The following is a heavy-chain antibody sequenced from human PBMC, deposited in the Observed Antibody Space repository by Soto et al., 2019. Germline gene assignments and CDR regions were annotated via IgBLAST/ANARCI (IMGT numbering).Heavy chain of an antibody. V-gene: IGHV4-31*03. D-gene: IGHD5-12*01. CDR1: GGSISSGGYY. Sequence: QVQLQESGPGLVKPSQTLSLTCIVSGGSISSGGYYWSWIRQHPGKGLEWIGYIYYSGSTYYNPSRKSRFTISVDTSKNQFSLKLSSVTAADTAVYYCARDGRWLQPAGRTGMDVWGQGTTVTVSS. CDR3: ARDGRWLQPAGRTGMDV. J-gene: IGHJ6*02. CDR2: IYYSGST.